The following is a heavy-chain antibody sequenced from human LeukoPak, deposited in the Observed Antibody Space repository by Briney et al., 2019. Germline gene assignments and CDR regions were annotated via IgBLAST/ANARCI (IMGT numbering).Heavy chain of an antibody. CDR1: GCTFSSYS. V-gene: IGHV3-74*01. Sequence: GGSLRLSCAASGCTFSSYSMHWVRQAPGKGLVWVSRISSDGSNTNYADSVKGRFTISRDNAKNTLYLQMNSLRAEDTALYYCARQNRDFDYWGQGTLVTVSS. D-gene: IGHD1-14*01. CDR3: ARQNRDFDY. J-gene: IGHJ4*02. CDR2: ISSDGSNT.